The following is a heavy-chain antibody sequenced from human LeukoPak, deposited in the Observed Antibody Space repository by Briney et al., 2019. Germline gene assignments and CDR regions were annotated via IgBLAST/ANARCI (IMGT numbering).Heavy chain of an antibody. CDR1: GDSISSGDYY. J-gene: IGHJ4*02. D-gene: IGHD3-22*01. CDR3: ARASMIVVVIDY. V-gene: IGHV4-30-4*01. Sequence: SQTLSLTCTDSGDSISSGDYYWSWIRQPPGKGLEWIGYIYYSGSTYYNPSLKSRVTISVDTSKNQFSLKLSSVTAADTAVYYCARASMIVVVIDYWGQGTLVTVSS. CDR2: IYYSGST.